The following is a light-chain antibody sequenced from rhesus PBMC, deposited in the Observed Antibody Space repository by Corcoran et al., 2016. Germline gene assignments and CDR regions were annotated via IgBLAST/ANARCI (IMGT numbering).Light chain of an antibody. CDR3: QHSYGTPLT. CDR2: KAS. J-gene: IGKJ4*01. Sequence: DIQMTQSPSSLSASVGDRVTITCRASENVNNYLHWYQQKPGKAPKLLFYKASTLQSGVPSRFSGSGSRTDFTLTISSLQPEDFATYYCQHSYGTPLTFGGGTKVELK. V-gene: IGKV1-74*01. CDR1: ENVNNY.